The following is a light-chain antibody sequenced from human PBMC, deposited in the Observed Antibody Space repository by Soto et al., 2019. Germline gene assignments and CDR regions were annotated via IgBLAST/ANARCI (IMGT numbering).Light chain of an antibody. CDR2: KAS. CDR1: QSISNW. J-gene: IGKJ1*01. CDR3: QQYNSNSWT. V-gene: IGKV1-5*03. Sequence: DIQITHSRSTLSASVGDRVTITCRASQSISNWLAWYQQKPGKAPKLLIYKASKLESGVPSRFSGSGSGTEFTLTISRLQPDDFGTYYCQQYNSNSWTLGQGTKVDIK.